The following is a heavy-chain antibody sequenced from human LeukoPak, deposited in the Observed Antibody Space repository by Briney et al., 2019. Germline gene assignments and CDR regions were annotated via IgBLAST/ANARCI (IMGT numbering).Heavy chain of an antibody. V-gene: IGHV4-34*01. Sequence: PSETLSLTCAVYGGSFSGYYWRWIRQPPGKGLEGVGEINHSGSTNYNPSLKSRVTISVDTSKNQFSLKLSSVTAADTAVYYCARGRRWLRPAPDAFDIWGQGTMVTVSS. CDR2: INHSGST. CDR3: ARGRRWLRPAPDAFDI. J-gene: IGHJ3*02. CDR1: GGSFSGYY. D-gene: IGHD5-12*01.